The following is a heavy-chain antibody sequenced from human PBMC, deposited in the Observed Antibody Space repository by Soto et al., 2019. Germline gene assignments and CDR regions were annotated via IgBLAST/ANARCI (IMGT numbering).Heavy chain of an antibody. J-gene: IGHJ6*02. CDR3: ARQWELSGYYYGMDV. D-gene: IGHD1-26*01. Sequence: QVQLVQSGAEVKKPGASVKVSCKASGYTFTSYDINWVRQATGQGLEWMGWMSPNSGNTGYAQKFQGRVTMTRDTSISTAYMELSSQRSEDTAVYYCARQWELSGYYYGMDVWGQGTTVTVSS. CDR1: GYTFTSYD. V-gene: IGHV1-8*01. CDR2: MSPNSGNT.